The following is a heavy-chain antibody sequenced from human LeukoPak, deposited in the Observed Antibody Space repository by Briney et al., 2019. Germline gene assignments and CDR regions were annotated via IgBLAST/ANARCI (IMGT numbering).Heavy chain of an antibody. CDR3: ARLSPSATYYYGSGYRARGAFDI. D-gene: IGHD3-10*01. Sequence: SETLSLTCSVSGDSISGSSYYWGWIRQPPGKGLEWVGSICYSGNTYYNPSLKSRVTISVDTSKNQFSLKLSSVTAADTAVYYCARLSPSATYYYGSGYRARGAFDIWGQGTMVTVSS. J-gene: IGHJ3*02. V-gene: IGHV4-39*07. CDR1: GDSISGSSYY. CDR2: ICYSGNT.